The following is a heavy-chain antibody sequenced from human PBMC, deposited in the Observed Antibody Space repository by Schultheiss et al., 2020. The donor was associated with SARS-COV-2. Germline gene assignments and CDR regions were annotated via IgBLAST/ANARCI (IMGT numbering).Heavy chain of an antibody. CDR3: ARHPVVWEYYFDY. D-gene: IGHD1-26*01. CDR2: IYYSGST. CDR1: GGSVSSGDYY. Sequence: SETLSLTCTVSGGSVSSGDYYWSWIRQPPGKGLEWIGYIYYSGSTYYNPSLKSRVTISVDTSKNQFSLKLSSVTAADTAVYYCARHPVVWEYYFDYWGQGTLVTVSS. V-gene: IGHV4-30-4*01. J-gene: IGHJ4*02.